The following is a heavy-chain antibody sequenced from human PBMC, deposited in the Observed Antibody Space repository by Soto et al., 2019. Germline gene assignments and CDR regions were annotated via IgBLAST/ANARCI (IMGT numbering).Heavy chain of an antibody. V-gene: IGHV3-21*01. Sequence: EVQLVESGGGLVKPGGSLRLSCAASGFTFSSYSMNWVRQAPGKGLEWVSSISSSSSYIYYADSVKGRFTISRDNAKNSLYLKMNSLRAEDTAVYYCARAMGATPLYYYCGMDVWGQGTTVTVSS. CDR1: GFTFSSYS. CDR3: ARAMGATPLYYYCGMDV. J-gene: IGHJ6*02. D-gene: IGHD1-26*01. CDR2: ISSSSSYI.